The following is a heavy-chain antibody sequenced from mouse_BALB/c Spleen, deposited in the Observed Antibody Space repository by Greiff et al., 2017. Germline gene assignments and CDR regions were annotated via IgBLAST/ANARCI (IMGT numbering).Heavy chain of an antibody. CDR2: IYPGNVNT. Sequence: VKLVESGPELVKPGASVRISCKASGYTFTSYYIHWVKQRPGQGLEWIGWIYPGNVNTKYNEKFKGKATLTADKSSSTAYMQLSSLTSEDSAVYFCARRGAAMDYWGQGTSVTVSS. CDR3: ARRGAAMDY. V-gene: IGHV1S56*01. J-gene: IGHJ4*01. CDR1: GYTFTSYY.